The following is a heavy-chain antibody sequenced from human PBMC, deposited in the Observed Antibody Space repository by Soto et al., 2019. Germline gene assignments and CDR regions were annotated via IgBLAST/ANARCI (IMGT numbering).Heavy chain of an antibody. V-gene: IGHV1-18*01. Sequence: QVQLVQSGAEVKKPGASVKVSCKASGYTFTSYGISWVRQAPGQGLEWMGWIIAYNGNTNYAQKLQGRVTMTTDTSTSTAYSELRSLRSDDTAVYYCARVSAVVISYCYGMDLWGQGTTVTVSS. CDR3: ARVSAVVISYCYGMDL. D-gene: IGHD3-22*01. CDR2: IIAYNGNT. CDR1: GYTFTSYG. J-gene: IGHJ6*02.